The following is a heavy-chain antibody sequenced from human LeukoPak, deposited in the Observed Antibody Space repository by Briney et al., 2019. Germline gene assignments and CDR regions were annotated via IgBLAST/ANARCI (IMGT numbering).Heavy chain of an antibody. J-gene: IGHJ5*02. CDR1: GYTFSDYY. D-gene: IGHD6-6*01. CDR2: IGPNSGGT. Sequence: ASVRVSCKASGYTFSDYYMHWVRQAPGQGLEWMGWIGPNSGGTNYAQKFQGRVTMTRDTSISTAYMELSRLISDDTAVYYCARSNIAVRRGDNWFDPWGQGTLVTVSS. V-gene: IGHV1-2*02. CDR3: ARSNIAVRRGDNWFDP.